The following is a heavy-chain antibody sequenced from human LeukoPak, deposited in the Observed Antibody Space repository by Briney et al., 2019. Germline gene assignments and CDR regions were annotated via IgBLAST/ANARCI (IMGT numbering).Heavy chain of an antibody. V-gene: IGHV4-4*02. CDR3: ARGSGFYYGSGSPPTAVDV. CDR2: IYHSGIT. Sequence: PGGSLRLSCAASGFTVSSNYMSWVRQAPGKGLECIGYIYHSGITYYNPSLKSRVTISIDGSKNQFSLTLSSVTAADTAVYYCARGSGFYYGSGSPPTAVDVWGQGTTVTVSS. D-gene: IGHD3-10*01. CDR1: GFTVSSNY. J-gene: IGHJ6*02.